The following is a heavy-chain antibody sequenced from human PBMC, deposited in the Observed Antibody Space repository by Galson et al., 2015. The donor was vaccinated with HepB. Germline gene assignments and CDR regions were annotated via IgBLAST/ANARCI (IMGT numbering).Heavy chain of an antibody. CDR3: AGDYRGWGYNYFDP. CDR2: INPNSGDT. V-gene: IGHV1-2*06. Sequence: SVKVSCKASGFILTDYYIHWMRQAPGQGLEWMGRINPNSGDTKLRQRFQDRVTLTRDTSSSTVFMELSSLTSDDTAAYFCAGDYRGWGYNYFDPWGLGTLVTVSS. D-gene: IGHD6-19*01. CDR1: GFILTDYY. J-gene: IGHJ5*02.